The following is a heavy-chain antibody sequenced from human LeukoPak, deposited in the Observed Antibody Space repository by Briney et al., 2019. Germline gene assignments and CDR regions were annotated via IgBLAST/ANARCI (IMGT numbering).Heavy chain of an antibody. CDR2: IYTSGGT. J-gene: IGHJ3*02. CDR3: ARVVRAIFEHDAFDI. CDR1: GGSISSGSYY. Sequence: PSQTLSLTCTVSGGSISSGSYYWSWIRQPAGKGLEWIGRIYTSGGTNYNPSLKGRVTISVDTSKNQFSLKLSSVTAADTAVYYCARVVRAIFEHDAFDIWGQGTMVTVSS. D-gene: IGHD3-3*01. V-gene: IGHV4-61*02.